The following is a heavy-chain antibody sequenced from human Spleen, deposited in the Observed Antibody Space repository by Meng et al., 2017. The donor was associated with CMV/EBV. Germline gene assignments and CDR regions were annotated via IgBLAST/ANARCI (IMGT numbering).Heavy chain of an antibody. CDR1: GFSFSNYA. CDR3: GRDPGLPNGIHV. D-gene: IGHD1-1*01. CDR2: LSETGGRK. Sequence: GGSLRLSCAASGFSFSNYAMRWVRQAPGQGLEWVSCLSETGGRKWCADSVRGRFTISRDSSQNTVYLQMNGLRAEDTAVYYCGRDPGLPNGIHVWGQGTTVTVSS. J-gene: IGHJ6*02. V-gene: IGHV3-23*01.